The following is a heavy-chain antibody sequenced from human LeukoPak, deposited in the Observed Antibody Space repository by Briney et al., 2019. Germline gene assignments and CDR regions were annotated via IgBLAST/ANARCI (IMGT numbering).Heavy chain of an antibody. Sequence: GGSLRLSCAASGFTFDDYVMYWVRQAPGKGLEWVSFISGDGGATYYADSAKGRFTISRDNGRKSLYLQMHSLRTEDTALYYCAKGGYTYGGRLFDYWGQGTLVTVSS. D-gene: IGHD5-18*01. CDR1: GFTFDDYV. J-gene: IGHJ4*02. V-gene: IGHV3-43*02. CDR3: AKGGYTYGGRLFDY. CDR2: ISGDGGAT.